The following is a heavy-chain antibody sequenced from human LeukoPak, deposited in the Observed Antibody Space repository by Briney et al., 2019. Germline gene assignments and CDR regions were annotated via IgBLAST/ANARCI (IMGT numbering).Heavy chain of an antibody. CDR3: ARDGSMVRGVAPFDY. CDR1: GHSISSGYY. V-gene: IGHV4-38-2*02. J-gene: IGHJ4*02. CDR2: IYHSGST. Sequence: SETLSLTCTVSGHSISSGYYWGWIRQPPGKGLEWIGSIYHSGSTYYNPSLKSRVTISVDTSKNQFSLKLSSVTAADTAVYYCARDGSMVRGVAPFDYWGQGTLVTVSS. D-gene: IGHD3-10*01.